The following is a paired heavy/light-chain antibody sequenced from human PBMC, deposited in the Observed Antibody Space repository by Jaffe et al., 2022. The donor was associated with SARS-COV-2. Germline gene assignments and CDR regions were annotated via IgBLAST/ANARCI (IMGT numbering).Heavy chain of an antibody. V-gene: IGHV4-38-2*02. D-gene: IGHD2-15*01. Sequence: QVQLQESGPGLVKPSETLSLTCTVSGFSISSGYYWGWIRQPPGKGLEWIGSIHHSGNTGYSPSLKSRVTMSVDTSKNQFSLRLSSVTAADTAVYYCATDRGVRGGTCYYWGQGTLVAVSS. CDR3: ATDRGVRGGTCYY. J-gene: IGHJ4*02. CDR1: GFSISSGYY. CDR2: IHHSGNT.
Light chain of an antibody. Sequence: QSVLTQPPSVSAAPGQKVTISCSGSSSNVGNNYVSWFQQLSGTAPKLLIYESDKRPSDIPDRFSGSKSGTSATLAISGLQTGDEADYYCGTWDNSLSAYVFGTGTRVTVL. CDR1: SSNVGNNY. CDR3: GTWDNSLSAYV. V-gene: IGLV1-51*02. J-gene: IGLJ1*01. CDR2: ESD.